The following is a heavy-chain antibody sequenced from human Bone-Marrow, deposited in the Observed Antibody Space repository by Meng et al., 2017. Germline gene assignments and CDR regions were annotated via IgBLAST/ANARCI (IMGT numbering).Heavy chain of an antibody. CDR2: MKSNVDGGTV. CDR3: SGHVDY. V-gene: IGHV3-15*01. Sequence: QLVESVVGFVQPGGSLRFSCAAYGFTFSNAWMTWVRQAPGKGLEWIGRMKSNVDGGTVDYAAAVKGRFFISRDDSENTFYLQMNSLKTEDTAVYYCSGHVDYWGHGTLVTVSS. CDR1: GFTFSNAW. J-gene: IGHJ4*01.